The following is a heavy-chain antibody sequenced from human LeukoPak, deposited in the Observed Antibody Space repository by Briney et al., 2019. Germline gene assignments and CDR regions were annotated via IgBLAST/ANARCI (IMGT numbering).Heavy chain of an antibody. V-gene: IGHV4-59*02. CDR3: ARGLGWFLD. J-gene: IGHJ4*02. CDR2: IYFRGST. D-gene: IGHD6-19*01. Sequence: SETLPLTCTVSDGSVSINYWTWIRQPPGKGLEWIGNIYFRGSTNYNPSLKSRVTISGDTSKNQVSLQLTSVTAADTAVYYCARGLGWFLDWGQGTLVTASS. CDR1: DGSVSINY.